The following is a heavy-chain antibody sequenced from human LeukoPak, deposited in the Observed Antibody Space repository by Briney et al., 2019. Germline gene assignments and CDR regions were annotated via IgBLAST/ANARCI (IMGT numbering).Heavy chain of an antibody. CDR3: AKDSAKKYDDY. CDR2: ILEDGSSQ. CDR1: GFTFSNYM. Sequence: PGGSLRLSCAASGFTFSNYMMHWVRQAPGKGLDWVAVILEDGSSQYYADSVKGRFTISRDNSKNTLYLQMNGLRAEDTAVYYCAKDSAKKYDDYWGQGTLVTVSS. V-gene: IGHV3-30*04. J-gene: IGHJ4*02. D-gene: IGHD2/OR15-2a*01.